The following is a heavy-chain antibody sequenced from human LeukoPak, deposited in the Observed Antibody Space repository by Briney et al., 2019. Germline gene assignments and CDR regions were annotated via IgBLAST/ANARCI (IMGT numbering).Heavy chain of an antibody. CDR2: INPNSGGT. V-gene: IGHV1-2*02. Sequence: ASVKVSCKVSGYTLTELSMHWVRQAPGQGLEWMGWINPNSGGTNYAQKFQGGVTMTRDTSISTAYMELSRLRSDDTAVHYCARGAIAADNDYWGQGTLVTVSS. CDR1: GYTLTELS. J-gene: IGHJ4*02. CDR3: ARGAIAADNDY. D-gene: IGHD6-13*01.